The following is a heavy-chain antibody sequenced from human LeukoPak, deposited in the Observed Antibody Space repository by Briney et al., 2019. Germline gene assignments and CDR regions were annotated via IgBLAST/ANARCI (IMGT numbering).Heavy chain of an antibody. CDR1: GFTFTKYS. CDR3: ARAGSSWSFDP. D-gene: IGHD6-13*01. Sequence: QPGGSLRLSCTASGFTFTKYSVNWVRQAPGKGLEWISYIDTDSSAMYYADSVKGRFTISRDNAKNSLYLQMNSLRAEDTAVYYCARAGSSWSFDPWGQGTLVTVSS. CDR2: IDTDSSAM. J-gene: IGHJ5*02. V-gene: IGHV3-48*01.